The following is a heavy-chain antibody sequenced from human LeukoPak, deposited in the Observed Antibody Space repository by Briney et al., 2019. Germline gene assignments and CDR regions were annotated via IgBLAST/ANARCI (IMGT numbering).Heavy chain of an antibody. CDR1: GFTFSTYA. D-gene: IGHD3-22*01. CDR3: AKDRGRYYDSSGYYWGYYFDS. Sequence: GGSLRLSCAASGFTFSTYAVNWVRQAPGKGLEWVSAITGSGGATYYADSVKGRFTISRDNSKNTLYLQMSSLRAEDTAVYYCAKDRGRYYDSSGYYWGYYFDSWGQGILVTVST. J-gene: IGHJ4*02. V-gene: IGHV3-23*01. CDR2: ITGSGGAT.